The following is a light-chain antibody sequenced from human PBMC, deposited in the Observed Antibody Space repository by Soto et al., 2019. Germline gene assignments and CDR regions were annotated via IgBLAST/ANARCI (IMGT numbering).Light chain of an antibody. CDR2: GAS. J-gene: IGKJ1*01. V-gene: IGKV3-15*01. CDR1: QSVSNN. Sequence: EIVMTQSPATLSVSPWERVTLSCRASQSVSNNLAWYQQKPGQVPRLLMFGASTRATGIPARFGGSGSGTEINLTISSLQSEDSAIYYCQQYNNWPQTFGQGTKVDIK. CDR3: QQYNNWPQT.